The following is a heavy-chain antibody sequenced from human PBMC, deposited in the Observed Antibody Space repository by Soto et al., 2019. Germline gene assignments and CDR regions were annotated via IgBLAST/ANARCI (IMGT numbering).Heavy chain of an antibody. D-gene: IGHD2-15*01. Sequence: SETLSLTCTVSGGSISSGDYYWSWIRQPPGKGLEWIGYIYYSGSTYYNPSLKSRVTISVDTSKNQFSLKLSSVTAADTAVYYCARAGTRMDYFDYWGQGTLVTVSS. CDR1: GGSISSGDYY. J-gene: IGHJ4*02. CDR3: ARAGTRMDYFDY. CDR2: IYYSGST. V-gene: IGHV4-30-4*01.